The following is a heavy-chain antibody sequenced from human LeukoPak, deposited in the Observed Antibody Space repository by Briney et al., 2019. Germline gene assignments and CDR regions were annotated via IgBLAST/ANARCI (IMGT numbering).Heavy chain of an antibody. CDR3: ARGGGTSWFDP. Sequence: ASVKVSCKASGYTFSGFYIHWVRQAPGQGLEWMGWINAGNGNTKYSQEFQGRVTITRDTSASTAYMELSSLRSEDMAVYYCARGGGTSWFDPWGQGTLVTVSS. J-gene: IGHJ5*02. CDR1: GYTFSGFY. D-gene: IGHD2-15*01. V-gene: IGHV1-3*03. CDR2: INAGNGNT.